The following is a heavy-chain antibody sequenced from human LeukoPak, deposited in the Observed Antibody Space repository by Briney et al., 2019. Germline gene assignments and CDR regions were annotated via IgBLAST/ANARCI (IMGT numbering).Heavy chain of an antibody. CDR3: ARKTYCSGGRCYGENWFDP. V-gene: IGHV4-59*08. CDR2: IYYTGNA. D-gene: IGHD2-15*01. CDR1: GGSISGYH. J-gene: IGHJ5*02. Sequence: SETLSLTCTVTGGSISGYHWNWIRQSPGKGLEWIANIYYTGNADYNPSLKSRVTISVDTSKNEISLILSSVTAADMAVYYCARKTYCSGGRCYGENWFDPWGQGTLVTVSS.